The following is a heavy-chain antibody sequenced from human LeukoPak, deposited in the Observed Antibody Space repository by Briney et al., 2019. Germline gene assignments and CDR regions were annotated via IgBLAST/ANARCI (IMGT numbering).Heavy chain of an antibody. Sequence: PGGSLRLSCAASGYTFSSYSINWVRQAPGKGPEWVSSISVRSNYIYYADSVRGRFSISRDDARDSLYLQMNSLRVEDTAVYYCVRLRRNSDTSGFYYYYDYWGQGTLVTVSS. CDR1: GYTFSSYS. V-gene: IGHV3-21*01. J-gene: IGHJ4*02. D-gene: IGHD3-22*01. CDR3: VRLRRNSDTSGFYYYYDY. CDR2: ISVRSNYI.